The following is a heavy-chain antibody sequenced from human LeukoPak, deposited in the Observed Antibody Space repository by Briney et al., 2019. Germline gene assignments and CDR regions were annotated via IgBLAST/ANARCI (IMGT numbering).Heavy chain of an antibody. CDR2: ITASGTTK. D-gene: IGHD4-17*01. J-gene: IGHJ4*02. Sequence: PGGALRLSCTVSGFTLTDHYMTWYRQSPGRGLEWISWITASGTTKDYADSVKGRFTISRDNSKNSVYLRMSSLRADDTAVYYCARDPDYGDPYWGQGTLVTDSS. CDR3: ARDPDYGDPY. V-gene: IGHV3-11*01. CDR1: GFTLTDHY.